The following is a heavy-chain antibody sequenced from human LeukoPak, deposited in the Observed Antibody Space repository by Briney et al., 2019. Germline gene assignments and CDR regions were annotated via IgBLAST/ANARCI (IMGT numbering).Heavy chain of an antibody. J-gene: IGHJ5*02. CDR2: INHSGST. V-gene: IGHV4-34*01. Sequence: PSETLSLTCAVYGGSLSGYYWSWIRQPPGKGLEWIGEINHSGSTNYNLSLKSRVTISVDTSKNQFSLKLSSVTAADTAVYYCARGRWFDPWGQGTLVTVSS. CDR1: GGSLSGYY. CDR3: ARGRWFDP.